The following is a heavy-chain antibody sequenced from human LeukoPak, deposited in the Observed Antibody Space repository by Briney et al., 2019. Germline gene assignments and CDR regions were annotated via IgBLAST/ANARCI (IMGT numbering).Heavy chain of an antibody. CDR2: IYPDDSDT. D-gene: IGHD3-22*01. CDR1: GYSSTSYW. CDR3: ASAGNSSTYFYFSAFDI. V-gene: IGHV5-51*01. J-gene: IGHJ3*02. Sequence: GESLKISSKGSGYSSTSYWIGWVRQMPGKGLEWMGIIYPDDSDTRYSPSFQGQVTISADKSISTAYLQWSSLKASDTAMYYCASAGNSSTYFYFSAFDIWGQGTMVTVSS.